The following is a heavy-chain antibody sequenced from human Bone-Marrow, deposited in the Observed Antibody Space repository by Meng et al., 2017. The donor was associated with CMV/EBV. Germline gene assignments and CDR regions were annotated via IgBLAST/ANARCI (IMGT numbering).Heavy chain of an antibody. J-gene: IGHJ6*02. CDR3: ARDQYYYDSSGSPTATYYYYGIDV. CDR2: ISYDGSNK. D-gene: IGHD3-22*01. Sequence: GESLKISCAASGFTFSHYGLHWVRHAPGKGLQWLALISYDGSNKQYADSVKGRFTISRDNSKNTLYLQMNSLRAEDTAVYYCARDQYYYDSSGSPTATYYYYGIDVWGQGTTVTVSS. CDR1: GFTFSHYG. V-gene: IGHV3-30*03.